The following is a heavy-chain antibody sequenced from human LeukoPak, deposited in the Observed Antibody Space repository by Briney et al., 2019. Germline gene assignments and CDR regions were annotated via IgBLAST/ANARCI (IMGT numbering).Heavy chain of an antibody. Sequence: SETLSLTCTVSGGSISGSSYYWAWIRQPPGKGLEWIASIYYSGTTYYTPSLKSRVTISVDTSKNQFSLKLSSVTAADTAVYYCARGGRVVVPAAIYYWGQGTLVTVSS. D-gene: IGHD2-2*01. CDR2: IYYSGTT. V-gene: IGHV4-39*07. CDR3: ARGGRVVVPAAIYY. J-gene: IGHJ4*02. CDR1: GGSISGSSYY.